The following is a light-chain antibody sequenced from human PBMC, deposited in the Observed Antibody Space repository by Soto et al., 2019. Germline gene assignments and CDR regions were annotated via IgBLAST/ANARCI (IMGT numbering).Light chain of an antibody. CDR3: QQYGSSPLT. J-gene: IGKJ4*01. V-gene: IGKV3-20*01. CDR2: GAS. Sequence: EIVLTQSPGTLSLSPGERATLSCRASQSVSSSFLAWYQQEPGQAPRLLIYGASSRATGIPDRFSGSGSGTDFTLTISRLEPEDVAVYYCQQYGSSPLTFGGGTEVEIK. CDR1: QSVSSSF.